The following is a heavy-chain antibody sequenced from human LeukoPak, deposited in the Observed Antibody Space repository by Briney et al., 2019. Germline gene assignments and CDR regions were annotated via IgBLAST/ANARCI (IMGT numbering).Heavy chain of an antibody. D-gene: IGHD3-22*01. CDR1: GYTLTELS. CDR3: ATEPALYDSSGYSDY. J-gene: IGHJ4*02. CDR2: FDPEDGET. V-gene: IGHV1-24*01. Sequence: ASVKVSCKVSGYTLTELSMHWVLQAPGKGLEWMGGFDPEDGETIYAQKFQGRVTMTEDTSTDTAYMELSSLRSEDTAVYYCATEPALYDSSGYSDYWGQGTLVTVSS.